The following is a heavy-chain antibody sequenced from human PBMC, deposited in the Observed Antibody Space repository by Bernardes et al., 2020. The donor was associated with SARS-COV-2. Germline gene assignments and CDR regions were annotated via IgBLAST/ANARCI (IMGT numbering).Heavy chain of an antibody. CDR3: ARIDDVTGRDH. D-gene: IGHD3-9*01. J-gene: IGHJ4*02. CDR2: IKGDGSQR. CDR1: GFTFNTYW. Sequence: GGSLRLSCAASGFTFNTYWMSWVRQAPGKGLEWVANIKGDGSQRSSADSVRGRFTISRDNAKNLLYLQMNNLRAEDTAVYFCARIDDVTGRDHWGQGTLVTGSS. V-gene: IGHV3-7*01.